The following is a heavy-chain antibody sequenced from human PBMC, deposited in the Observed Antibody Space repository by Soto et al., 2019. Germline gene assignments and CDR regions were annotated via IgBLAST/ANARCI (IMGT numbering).Heavy chain of an antibody. J-gene: IGHJ3*02. D-gene: IGHD3-22*01. V-gene: IGHV1-69*06. CDR2: IIPIFGTA. CDR1: GGTFSSYA. CDR3: ARRAITMIVVVTNDAFDI. Sequence: GASVKVSFKACGGTFSSYAISWLRQAPGQGLEWMGGIIPIFGTANYAQKFQGRVTITADKSTSTAYMELSSLRSEDTAVYYCARRAITMIVVVTNDAFDIWGQGTMVTVSS.